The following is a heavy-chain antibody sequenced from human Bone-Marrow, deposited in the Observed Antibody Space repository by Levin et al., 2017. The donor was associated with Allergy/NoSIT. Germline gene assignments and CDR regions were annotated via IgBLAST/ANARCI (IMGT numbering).Heavy chain of an antibody. J-gene: IGHJ4*02. CDR2: IKQDGSEK. CDR3: ARTGSSGCSGGSCYLATAFDY. D-gene: IGHD2-15*01. V-gene: IGHV3-7*01. CDR1: GFTFSSYW. Sequence: GGSLRLSCAASGFTFSSYWMSWVRQAPGKGLEWVANIKQDGSEKYYVDSVKGRFTISRDNAKNSLYLQMNSLRAEDTAVYYCARTGSSGCSGGSCYLATAFDYWGQGTLVTVSS.